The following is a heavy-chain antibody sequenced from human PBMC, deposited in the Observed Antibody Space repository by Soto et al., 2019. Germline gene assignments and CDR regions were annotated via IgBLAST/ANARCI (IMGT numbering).Heavy chain of an antibody. CDR2: IYYSGST. Sequence: QVQLQESGPGLVKPSQTLSLTCTVSGGSISSGGYHWSWIRQHPGKGLEWIGYIYYSGSTYYNPSLKSRVTISVDTSKNQFSLKLSSVTAADTAVYCCARDWGFGELDWFDPWGQGTLFTVSS. CDR3: ARDWGFGELDWFDP. V-gene: IGHV4-31*03. D-gene: IGHD3-10*01. CDR1: GGSISSGGYH. J-gene: IGHJ5*02.